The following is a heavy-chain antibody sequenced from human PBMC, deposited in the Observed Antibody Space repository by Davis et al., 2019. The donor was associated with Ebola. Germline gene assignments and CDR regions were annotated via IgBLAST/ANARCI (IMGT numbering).Heavy chain of an antibody. CDR2: ISAYNGNT. CDR3: ARSQWLGYDSSGYYPDY. V-gene: IGHV1-18*04. D-gene: IGHD3-22*01. CDR1: GYTFTSYG. Sequence: ASVKVSCKASGYTFTSYGISWVRQAPGQGLEWMGWISAYNGNTNYAQKLQGRVTMTTDTSTSTAYMELRSLRSDDTAVYYCARSQWLGYDSSGYYPDYWGQGTLVTVSS. J-gene: IGHJ4*02.